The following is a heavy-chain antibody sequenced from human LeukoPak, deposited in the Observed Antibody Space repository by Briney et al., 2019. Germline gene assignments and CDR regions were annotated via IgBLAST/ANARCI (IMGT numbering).Heavy chain of an antibody. CDR2: IIPIFGTA. CDR1: GGTFSSYA. D-gene: IGHD6-6*01. CDR3: AIREYSSSYHLDDYYYYYMDV. J-gene: IGHJ6*03. Sequence: GASVKVSCKASGGTFSSYAISWVQQAPGQGLEWMGGIIPIFGTANYAQKFQGRVTITTDESTSTAYMELSSLRSEDTAVYYCAIREYSSSYHLDDYYYYYMDVWGKGTTVTVSS. V-gene: IGHV1-69*05.